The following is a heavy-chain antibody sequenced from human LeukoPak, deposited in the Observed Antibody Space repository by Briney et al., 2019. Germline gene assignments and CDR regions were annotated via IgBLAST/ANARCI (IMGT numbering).Heavy chain of an antibody. D-gene: IGHD3-10*01. V-gene: IGHV4-38-2*01. J-gene: IGHJ4*02. Sequence: SETLSLTCAVSGFSIRSPYYWGWIRQPPGKGLEWIGGVHHSGYTHYNPSLKSRVTTSIDTSNNQFSLKLKLNSVTAADTAVYYCARGGSGNYWDFDYWGQGTLVTVSS. CDR1: GFSIRSPYY. CDR2: VHHSGYT. CDR3: ARGGSGNYWDFDY.